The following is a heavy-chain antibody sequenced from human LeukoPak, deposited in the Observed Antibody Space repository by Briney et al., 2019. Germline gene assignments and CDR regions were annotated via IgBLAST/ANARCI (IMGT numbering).Heavy chain of an antibody. V-gene: IGHV4-39*01. Sequence: KPSETLSLTCTVSGGSISSSSYYWGWLRSPPGKGLEWIGSIYYSGSTYYSPSIKSRVTISVATSKNKFSLKLSYVTAADTAVYYCARSGGYYPYDYWGQGTLVTVSS. CDR3: ARSGGYYPYDY. CDR1: GGSISSSSYY. J-gene: IGHJ4*02. D-gene: IGHD3-3*01. CDR2: IYYSGST.